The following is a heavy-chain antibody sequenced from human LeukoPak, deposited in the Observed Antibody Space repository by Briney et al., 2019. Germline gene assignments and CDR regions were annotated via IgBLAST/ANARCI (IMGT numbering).Heavy chain of an antibody. D-gene: IGHD4-17*01. Sequence: TSETLSLTCTVSGGSFSSHYWSWMRQPPGKGLEWSGYISYIGSTNYNPSLKSRVTISVDTSKNQFSLKLSSVTAADAAVYFCARDPTTVTKGLDLRGQGTMVTVSS. V-gene: IGHV4-59*11. CDR3: ARDPTTVTKGLDL. CDR1: GGSFSSHY. CDR2: ISYIGST. J-gene: IGHJ3*01.